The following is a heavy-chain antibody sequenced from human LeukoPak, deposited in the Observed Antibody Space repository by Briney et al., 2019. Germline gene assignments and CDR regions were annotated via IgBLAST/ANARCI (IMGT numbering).Heavy chain of an antibody. CDR1: GFTFSSYW. D-gene: IGHD3-10*01. Sequence: GGSLRLSCAASGFTFSSYWMSWVRQAPGKGLEWVANIKQDGSEKYSVDAVKGRFTISRDNAKNSLYLQLNSLSAEDTAVYYCAREVRLRAYFDLWGRGTLVTVSS. J-gene: IGHJ2*01. V-gene: IGHV3-7*01. CDR2: IKQDGSEK. CDR3: AREVRLRAYFDL.